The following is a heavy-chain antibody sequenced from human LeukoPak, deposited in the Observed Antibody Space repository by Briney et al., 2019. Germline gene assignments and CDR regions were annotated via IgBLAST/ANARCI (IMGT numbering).Heavy chain of an antibody. CDR1: GFTFSSYA. V-gene: IGHV3-23*01. Sequence: GGSLRLSCAASGFTFSSYAMSWVRQAPGKGLEWVSAISGSGGSTYYADSVKGRFTISRDNSKNTLYLQMNSLRAEDTAVYYCAKDDSSSWYSYYFDHWGQGTLVSVSS. D-gene: IGHD6-13*01. CDR2: ISGSGGST. J-gene: IGHJ4*02. CDR3: AKDDSSSWYSYYFDH.